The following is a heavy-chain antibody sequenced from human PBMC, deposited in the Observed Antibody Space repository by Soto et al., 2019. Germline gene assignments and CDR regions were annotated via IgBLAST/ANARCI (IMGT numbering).Heavy chain of an antibody. D-gene: IGHD2-8*01. CDR3: AIGENFGDGVFDV. CDR2: INLNTGVT. V-gene: IGHV1-2*02. Sequence: QVQLVQSGAEMKKPGASVRVSCKASGYTFSAYNVHWVRQAPGQGPQWVGGINLNTGVTNYGPEFQDRVTVTGDTSIGTASMELCSVRSGDTAIYYCAIGENFGDGVFDVWGQGTMGAVSS. J-gene: IGHJ3*01. CDR1: GYTFSAYN.